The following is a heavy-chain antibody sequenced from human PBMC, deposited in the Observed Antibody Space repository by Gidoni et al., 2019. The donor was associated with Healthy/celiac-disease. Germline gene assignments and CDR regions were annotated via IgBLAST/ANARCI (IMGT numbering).Heavy chain of an antibody. CDR2: YPGDSDT. CDR3: ARRGNYVSFDI. D-gene: IGHD1-7*01. J-gene: IGHJ3*02. Sequence: YPGDSDTRYSPSFQGQVTISADKSISTAYLQWSSLKAWDTAMYYCARRGNYVSFDIWGQGTMVTVSS. V-gene: IGHV5-51*01.